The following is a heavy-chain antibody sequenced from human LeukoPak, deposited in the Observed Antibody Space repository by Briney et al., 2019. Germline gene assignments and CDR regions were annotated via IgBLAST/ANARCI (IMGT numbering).Heavy chain of an antibody. V-gene: IGHV3-13*01. CDR1: GFTFSSYD. Sequence: PGGSLRLSCAASGFTFSSYDMHWVRQATGKGLEWDSAIGTAGDTYYPGSVKGRFTISRENARNSLYLQMNSLRAGDTAVYYCARGGRGYYVDAFDIWGQGTMVTVSS. CDR2: IGTAGDT. D-gene: IGHD3-22*01. CDR3: ARGGRGYYVDAFDI. J-gene: IGHJ3*02.